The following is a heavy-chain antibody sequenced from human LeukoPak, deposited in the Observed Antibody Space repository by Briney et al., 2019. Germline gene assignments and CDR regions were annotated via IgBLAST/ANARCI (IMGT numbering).Heavy chain of an antibody. CDR2: IYYSGST. J-gene: IGHJ5*02. D-gene: IGHD3-22*01. V-gene: IGHV4-39*01. CDR1: GGSFSGYY. Sequence: SETLSLTCAVYGGSFSGYYWGWIRQPPGKGLEWIGSIYYSGSTYFNPSLKSRVTISLDTSKNQFSLNLSSVTAADTAVYYCARQAYSFDSSGYYRPNWFDPWGQGTLVTVSS. CDR3: ARQAYSFDSSGYYRPNWFDP.